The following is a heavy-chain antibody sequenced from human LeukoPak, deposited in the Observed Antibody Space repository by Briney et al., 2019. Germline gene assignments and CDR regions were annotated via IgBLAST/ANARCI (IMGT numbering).Heavy chain of an antibody. CDR1: GFTFSSSA. D-gene: IGHD5-24*01. Sequence: GVSLRLSCAASGFTFSSSAMSWVRLAPGKGLEWVSGISGSDGSTYYADSVKGRFTISRDNSKNTLYLQMNSLRAEDTAVYYCAKDQWLQFAAFDIWGQGTMVTVSS. J-gene: IGHJ3*02. CDR2: ISGSDGST. CDR3: AKDQWLQFAAFDI. V-gene: IGHV3-23*01.